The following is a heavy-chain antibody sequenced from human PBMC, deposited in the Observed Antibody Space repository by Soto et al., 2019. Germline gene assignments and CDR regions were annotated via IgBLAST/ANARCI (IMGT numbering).Heavy chain of an antibody. J-gene: IGHJ4*02. Sequence: QVQLVESGGGVVQPGRSLELSCAASGFTFSGYGMHWVRQAPGKGLEWVAVIRYDGSNKYYADSVKGRVTISRDNSRNTLYLQMNSLRAEYTAVYYCARDRGKFGYFDYWGQGTLVTVSS. D-gene: IGHD3-16*01. CDR1: GFTFSGYG. CDR3: ARDRGKFGYFDY. V-gene: IGHV3-33*01. CDR2: IRYDGSNK.